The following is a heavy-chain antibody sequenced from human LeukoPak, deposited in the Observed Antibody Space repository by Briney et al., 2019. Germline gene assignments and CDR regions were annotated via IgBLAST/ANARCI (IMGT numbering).Heavy chain of an antibody. CDR1: GFTVSSNY. CDR3: ARDGAVATRGSFDY. D-gene: IGHD6-19*01. J-gene: IGHJ4*02. V-gene: IGHV3-66*02. Sequence: GGSLRLSCAASGFTVSSNYMSRVRQAPGKGLEWVSVIYSGGSTYYADSVKGRFTISRDNSKNTLYLQMNSLRAEDTAVYYCARDGAVATRGSFDYWGQGTLVTVSS. CDR2: IYSGGST.